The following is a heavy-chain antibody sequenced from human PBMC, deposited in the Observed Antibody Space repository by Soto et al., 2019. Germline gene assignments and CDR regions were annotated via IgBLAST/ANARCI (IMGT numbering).Heavy chain of an antibody. CDR1: GYTFTSYA. V-gene: IGHV1-3*01. J-gene: IGHJ4*02. CDR3: ARSSRGQYCSGGSCYIDY. CDR2: INAGNGNT. D-gene: IGHD2-15*01. Sequence: ASVKVSCKASGYTFTSYAMHWVRQAPGQRLEWMGWINAGNGNTKYSQKFQGRVTITRDTSASTAYMELSSLRSEDTAVYYCARSSRGQYCSGGSCYIDYWGQGTQVTVSS.